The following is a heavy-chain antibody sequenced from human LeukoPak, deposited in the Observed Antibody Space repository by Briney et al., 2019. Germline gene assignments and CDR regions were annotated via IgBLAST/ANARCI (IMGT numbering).Heavy chain of an antibody. CDR3: TTEAAGDGYPVDY. CDR2: IKSKTDGGTT. D-gene: IGHD5-24*01. CDR1: GFTFSSAW. V-gene: IGHV3-15*01. J-gene: IGHJ4*02. Sequence: GGSLRLSCAASGFTFSSAWMSWVRRAPGKGLEWVGRIKSKTDGGTTDYAAPVKGRFTISRDDSKNTLYLQMNSLKTEDTAVYYCTTEAAGDGYPVDYWGQGTLVTVSS.